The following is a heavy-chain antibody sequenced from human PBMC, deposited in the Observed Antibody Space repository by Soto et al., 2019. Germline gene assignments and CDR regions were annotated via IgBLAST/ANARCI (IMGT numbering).Heavy chain of an antibody. Sequence: QLQLQESGPGLVKPSETLSLTCTVSGGSITSNAYYWSWIRQPPGKGLEWLGYIYYSGSASYNPSLKSRGTMSVDTSKNQFSLKLSSVTAADTAVYYRARRPKRGSYSWCFDYWGQGTLVTVSS. D-gene: IGHD1-26*01. J-gene: IGHJ4*02. CDR3: ARRPKRGSYSWCFDY. CDR1: GGSITSNAYY. V-gene: IGHV4-39*01. CDR2: IYYSGSA.